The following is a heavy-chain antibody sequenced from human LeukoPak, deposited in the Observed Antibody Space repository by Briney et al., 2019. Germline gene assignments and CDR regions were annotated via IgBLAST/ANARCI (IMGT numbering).Heavy chain of an antibody. CDR1: GVTVSSNY. V-gene: IGHV3-53*01. J-gene: IGHJ3*02. CDR3: ARNYGSGSRNAFDI. D-gene: IGHD3-10*01. Sequence: GGSLRLSCAASGVTVSSNYISWVRQAPGKGLEWVSVIYSDGRTYYTDSVKGRFTISRDNSKNTLYLRMNSLRAEDTAVYYCARNYGSGSRNAFDIWGQGTMVTVSS. CDR2: IYSDGRT.